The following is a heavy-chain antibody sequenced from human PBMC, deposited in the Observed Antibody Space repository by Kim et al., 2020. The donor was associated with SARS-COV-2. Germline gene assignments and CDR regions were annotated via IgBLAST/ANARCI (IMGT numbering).Heavy chain of an antibody. CDR3: ARGPRVLGYCSGGSCYSWYSNY. CDR2: INHSGST. V-gene: IGHV4-34*01. J-gene: IGHJ4*02. Sequence: SETLSLTCAVYGGSFSGYYWSWIRQPPGKGLEWIGEINHSGSTNYNPSLKSRVTISVDTSKNQFSLKLSSVTAADTAVYYCARGPRVLGYCSGGSCYSWYSNYWGQGALFTVSS. CDR1: GGSFSGYY. D-gene: IGHD2-15*01.